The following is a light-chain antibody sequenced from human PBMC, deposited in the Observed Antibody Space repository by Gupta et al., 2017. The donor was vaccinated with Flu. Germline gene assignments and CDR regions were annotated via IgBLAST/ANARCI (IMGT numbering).Light chain of an antibody. CDR2: EVT. Sequence: INTSCSGTSSVGGNRVSWYHQYPAKAPKLIIYEVTRRPPGVPNRFSGSKSDTTASLTITGLQAEEEADYYCCSYARSSSFGVFGGGTKLTVL. J-gene: IGLJ3*02. CDR1: SSVGGNR. CDR3: CSYARSSSFGV. V-gene: IGLV2-23*02.